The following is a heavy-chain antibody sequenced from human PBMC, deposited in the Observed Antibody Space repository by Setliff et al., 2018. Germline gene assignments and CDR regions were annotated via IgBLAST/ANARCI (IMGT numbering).Heavy chain of an antibody. CDR2: IYTSWST. CDR1: GGSISSRTSY. CDR3: ARVSGFLYVDV. D-gene: IGHD3-3*01. Sequence: SETLSLTCTVSGGSISSRTSYWSWIRQPAGKGLEWIGHIYTSWSTNYNPSLQSRASISLDTSKNQFSLQLSSVSAADTALYYCARVSGFLYVDVWGKGTTVTVSS. J-gene: IGHJ6*03. V-gene: IGHV4-61*09.